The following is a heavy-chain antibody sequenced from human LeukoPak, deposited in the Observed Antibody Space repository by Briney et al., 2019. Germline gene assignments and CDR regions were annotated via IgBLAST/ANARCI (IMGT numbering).Heavy chain of an antibody. V-gene: IGHV1-69*13. CDR2: IIPIFGTA. CDR1: GGTFSSYA. J-gene: IGHJ4*02. D-gene: IGHD4-11*01. Sequence: SVKVSCKASGGTFSSYAISWVRQAPGQGLEWMGGIIPIFGTANYAQKFQGRVTITADESTSTAYMELSSLRSEDTAVYYCVAEVIEVTMGDYWGQGTLVTVSS. CDR3: VAEVIEVTMGDY.